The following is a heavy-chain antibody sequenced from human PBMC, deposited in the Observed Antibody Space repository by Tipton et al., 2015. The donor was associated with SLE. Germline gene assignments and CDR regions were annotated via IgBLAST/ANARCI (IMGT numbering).Heavy chain of an antibody. CDR3: ARLQGSWYRYNWFDP. CDR1: GFTFSSYW. CDR2: IKQDGSEK. D-gene: IGHD6-13*01. Sequence: SLRLSCAASGFTFSSYWMSWVRQAPGKGLEWVANIKQDGSEKYYVDSVKGRFTISRDNAKNSLYLQMNSLRAEDTAVYYCARLQGSWYRYNWFDPWGQGTLVTVSS. J-gene: IGHJ5*02. V-gene: IGHV3-7*01.